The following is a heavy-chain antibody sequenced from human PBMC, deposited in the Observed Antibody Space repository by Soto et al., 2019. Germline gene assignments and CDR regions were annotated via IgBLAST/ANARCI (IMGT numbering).Heavy chain of an antibody. V-gene: IGHV3-53*01. Sequence: EVQLVESGGGLIQPGGSLRLSCAASGFTVSSNYMSWVRQAPGKGLEWVSVIYSGGSTYYADSVKGRFTISRDNSKNTLYLQMNSLRAEDTAVYYCARGSGYPPDAFDIWGQGIMVTVSS. CDR3: ARGSGYPPDAFDI. CDR1: GFTVSSNY. D-gene: IGHD3-22*01. J-gene: IGHJ3*02. CDR2: IYSGGST.